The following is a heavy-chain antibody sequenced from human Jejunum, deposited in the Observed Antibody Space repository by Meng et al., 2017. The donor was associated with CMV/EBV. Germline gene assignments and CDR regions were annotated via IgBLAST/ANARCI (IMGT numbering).Heavy chain of an antibody. CDR3: IRGPYGADSWYDY. V-gene: IGHV3-74*01. CDR2: ITPDGSTT. Sequence: SGFPLPPSWFPWLRPVPGTGLGWFSPITPDGSTTNYADSVKGRFTISRDNAKSTLYLQMNSLTAEDTAVYSCIRGPYGADSWYDYWGQGTLVTVSS. CDR1: GFPLPPSW. D-gene: IGHD4-17*01. J-gene: IGHJ4*02.